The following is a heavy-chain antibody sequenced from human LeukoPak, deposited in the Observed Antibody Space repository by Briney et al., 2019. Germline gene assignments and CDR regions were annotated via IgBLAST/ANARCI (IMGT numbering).Heavy chain of an antibody. CDR1: GFTFSNYD. Sequence: GGSLRLSCAASGFTFSNYDMHWVRQAPGQGLEWMAVISRDGSNKYYADSVRGRFTISRDNSKHTLYLQVNSLRAEDTAVYYCVTTFWSASGFDSWGQGTLVTVSS. CDR2: ISRDGSNK. D-gene: IGHD3-3*01. V-gene: IGHV3-30*03. CDR3: VTTFWSASGFDS. J-gene: IGHJ4*02.